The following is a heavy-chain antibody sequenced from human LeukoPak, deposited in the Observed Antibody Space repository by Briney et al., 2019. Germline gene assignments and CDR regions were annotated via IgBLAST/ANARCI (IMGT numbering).Heavy chain of an antibody. CDR2: ISAYNGNT. J-gene: IGHJ5*02. D-gene: IGHD6-13*01. CDR3: ATSPGSGIAAAGTWNWFDP. V-gene: IGHV1-18*01. CDR1: GYTFTSYG. Sequence: ASVKVSCKASGYTFTSYGISWVRQAPGQGLEWMGWISAYNGNTNYAQKLQGRVTMTTDTSTSTAYMELRSLRSDDTAVYYCATSPGSGIAAAGTWNWFDPWGQGTLVTVSS.